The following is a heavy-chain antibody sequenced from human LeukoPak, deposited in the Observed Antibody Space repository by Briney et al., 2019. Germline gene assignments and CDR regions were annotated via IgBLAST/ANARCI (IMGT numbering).Heavy chain of an antibody. V-gene: IGHV1-18*04. CDR2: ISAYNGNT. D-gene: IGHD4-17*01. CDR1: GYTFTSYG. Sequence: ASVKVSWKASGYTFTSYGISRVRQAPGQGLEGMGWISAYNGNTNYAQKLQGRVTMTTDTSTSTASMELRSLRSDDTAVYYCARVKRPCVELRCPSVGGPFDYWGQGTLVTVSS. J-gene: IGHJ4*02. CDR3: ARVKRPCVELRCPSVGGPFDY.